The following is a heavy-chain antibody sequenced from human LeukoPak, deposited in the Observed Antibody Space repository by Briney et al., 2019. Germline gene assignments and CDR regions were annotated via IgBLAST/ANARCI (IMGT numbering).Heavy chain of an antibody. Sequence: GGSLRLSCAASGITFSSYGMSWVRQAPGKGLEWVSSISSSSSYIYYADSLKGRFTISRDNAKNSLYLQMNSLRAEDTAVYYCARGSYDYVWGSYTFHVWGKGTTVTVSS. CDR2: ISSSSSYI. D-gene: IGHD3-16*01. V-gene: IGHV3-21*01. CDR3: ARGSYDYVWGSYTFHV. J-gene: IGHJ6*04. CDR1: GITFSSYG.